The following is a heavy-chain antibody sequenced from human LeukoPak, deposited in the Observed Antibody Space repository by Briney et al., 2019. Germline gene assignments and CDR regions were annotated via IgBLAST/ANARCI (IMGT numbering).Heavy chain of an antibody. J-gene: IGHJ3*02. CDR2: ISGSGGST. Sequence: GGSLRLYCAASGFTFSSYAMSWVRQAPGKGLEWVSAISGSGGSTYYADSVKGRFTISRDNSKNTLYLQMNSLRAEDTAVYYCAKPLGLRYFDWLLSFNDAFDIWGQGTMVTVSS. CDR1: GFTFSSYA. D-gene: IGHD3-9*01. V-gene: IGHV3-23*01. CDR3: AKPLGLRYFDWLLSFNDAFDI.